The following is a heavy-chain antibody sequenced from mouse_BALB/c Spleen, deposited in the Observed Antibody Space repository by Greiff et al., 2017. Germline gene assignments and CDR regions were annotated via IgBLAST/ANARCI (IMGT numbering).Heavy chain of an antibody. CDR1: GFTFSSFG. CDR3: ARDYRYGDFDY. Sequence: DVMLVESGGGLVQPGGSRKLSCAASGFTFSSFGMHWVRQAPEKGLEWVAYISSGSSTIYYAETVKGRFTISRNNPKNTLFLQMTSLRSEDTAMYCCARDYRYGDFDYWGQGTTLTVSS. J-gene: IGHJ2*01. V-gene: IGHV5-17*02. D-gene: IGHD2-14*01. CDR2: ISSGSSTI.